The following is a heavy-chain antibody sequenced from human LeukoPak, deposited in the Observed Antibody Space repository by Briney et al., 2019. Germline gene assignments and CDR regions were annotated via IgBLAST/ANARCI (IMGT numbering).Heavy chain of an antibody. J-gene: IGHJ6*03. D-gene: IGHD6-13*01. V-gene: IGHV1-69*13. Sequence: SVKVSCKTSGGTFNNSAISWVRQAPGQGLEWMGGIIPIFGTANYAQKFQGRVTITADESTSTAYMELSSLRSEDTAVYYCARLGMRQQHPWSGSSYYYYYMDVWGKGTTVTVSS. CDR1: GGTFNNSA. CDR2: IIPIFGTA. CDR3: ARLGMRQQHPWSGSSYYYYYMDV.